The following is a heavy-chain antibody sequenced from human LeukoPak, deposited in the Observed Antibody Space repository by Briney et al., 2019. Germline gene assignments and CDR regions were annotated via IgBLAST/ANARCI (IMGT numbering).Heavy chain of an antibody. CDR3: AKGPTAYYYDSSGYHFDY. D-gene: IGHD3-22*01. J-gene: IGHJ4*02. CDR2: ISGSGGST. Sequence: GGSLRLSCAASGFIFDDYGMSWVRQAPGKGLEWVSAISGSGGSTYYADSVKGRFTISRDNSKNTLYLQMNSLRAEDTAVYYCAKGPTAYYYDSSGYHFDYWGQGTLVTVSS. V-gene: IGHV3-23*01. CDR1: GFIFDDYG.